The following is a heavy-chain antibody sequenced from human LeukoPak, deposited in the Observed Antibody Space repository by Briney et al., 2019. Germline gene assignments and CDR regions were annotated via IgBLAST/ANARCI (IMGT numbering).Heavy chain of an antibody. V-gene: IGHV4-34*01. CDR1: GGSFSGYY. D-gene: IGHD3-22*01. CDR2: INHSGST. J-gene: IGHJ4*02. Sequence: SETLSLTCAVYGGSFSGYYWSWIRQPPGKGLEWIGEINHSGSTNYNPSLKSRVTISVDTSKNQFSLKLSSVTAADTAVYYCARGVTMIPLGYWGQGTLVTVSS. CDR3: ARGVTMIPLGY.